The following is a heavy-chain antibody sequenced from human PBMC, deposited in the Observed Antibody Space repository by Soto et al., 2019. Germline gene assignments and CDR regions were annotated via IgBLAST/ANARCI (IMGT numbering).Heavy chain of an antibody. J-gene: IGHJ4*02. CDR2: VNPSGDRT. V-gene: IGHV1-46*03. CDR3: GGDGAATSTGVDY. CDR1: GYAFSSHY. D-gene: IGHD4-17*01. Sequence: QVLLVQSAAEVKEPGASVKLSCKASGYAFSSHYMYWVRQAPGQGLEWMGSVNPSGDRTTYSQKFQGRSTMTRDTSTSTFYLEVRSLTSGDMGVYYCGGDGAATSTGVDYWGQGTLGTVSS.